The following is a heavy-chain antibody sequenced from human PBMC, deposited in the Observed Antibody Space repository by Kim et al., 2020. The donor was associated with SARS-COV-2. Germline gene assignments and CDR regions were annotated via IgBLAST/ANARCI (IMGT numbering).Heavy chain of an antibody. CDR3: AKNYGSGSYSVGFDYYGMDV. V-gene: IGHV3-23*01. Sequence: GGSLRLSCAASGFTFSSYAMSWVRQAPGKGLEWVSAISGSGGSTYYADSVKGRFTISRDNSKNTLYLQMNSLRAEDTAVYYCAKNYGSGSYSVGFDYYGMDVWGQGTTVTVSS. J-gene: IGHJ6*02. D-gene: IGHD3-10*01. CDR1: GFTFSSYA. CDR2: ISGSGGST.